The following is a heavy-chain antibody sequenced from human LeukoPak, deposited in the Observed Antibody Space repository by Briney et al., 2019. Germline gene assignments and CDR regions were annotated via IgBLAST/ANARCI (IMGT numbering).Heavy chain of an antibody. V-gene: IGHV3-33*01. CDR3: ARDFIHRSGEANY. Sequence: PGGSLRLSCAASGFTFSSYGMHWVRQAPGKGLEWVAVTWYDGSNEYYADSVKGRFTISRDNSKNTLYLQMNSLRAEDTAVYYCARDFIHRSGEANYWGQGTLVTVSS. J-gene: IGHJ4*02. CDR2: TWYDGSNE. CDR1: GFTFSSYG. D-gene: IGHD3-22*01.